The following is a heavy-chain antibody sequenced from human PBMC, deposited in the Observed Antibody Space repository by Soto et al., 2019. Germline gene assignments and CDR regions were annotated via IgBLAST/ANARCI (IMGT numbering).Heavy chain of an antibody. CDR2: IYSSGSA. V-gene: IGHV4-4*07. CDR3: ATIVGANDY. CDR1: RASIYTYS. D-gene: IGHD1-26*01. Sequence: SETLSLTCTVSRASIYTYSWTWIRQPAGKGLQWIGHIYSSGSANYSPSLKSRVSMSADSSKNQISLKLSSVTAADTAVYYCATIVGANDYWGQGALVTVSS. J-gene: IGHJ4*02.